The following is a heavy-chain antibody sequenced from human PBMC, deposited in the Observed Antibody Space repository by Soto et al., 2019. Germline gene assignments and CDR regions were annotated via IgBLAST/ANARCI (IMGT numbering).Heavy chain of an antibody. CDR3: AKEPSRRGGCFDY. V-gene: IGHV4-30-2*01. CDR1: GDSISSGAYY. J-gene: IGHJ4*02. D-gene: IGHD6-19*01. Sequence: PSETLSLTCTVSGDSISSGAYYWSWIRQPPGKGLEWIGYIYHSGSTYYNPSLKSRVTISRDNSKNTLYLQGNSLRAEDTAVYYCAKEPSRRGGCFDYWGQGTLVTVSS. CDR2: IYHSGST.